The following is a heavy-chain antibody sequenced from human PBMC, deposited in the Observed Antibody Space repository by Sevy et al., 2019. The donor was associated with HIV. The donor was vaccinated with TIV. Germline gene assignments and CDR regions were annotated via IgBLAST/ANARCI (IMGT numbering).Heavy chain of an antibody. V-gene: IGHV1-8*01. CDR1: GYTLSSYD. D-gene: IGHD6-13*01. CDR3: ARADLDSSTFFYYYGMDV. Sequence: ASVKVSCKASGYTLSSYDINWVRQATGQGLEWMGWMNPDSGRRGYALKFQGRVTMTTNTSIGTAYMELRSLRSEDSAVYYCARADLDSSTFFYYYGMDVWGQGTTVTVSS. CDR2: MNPDSGRR. J-gene: IGHJ6*02.